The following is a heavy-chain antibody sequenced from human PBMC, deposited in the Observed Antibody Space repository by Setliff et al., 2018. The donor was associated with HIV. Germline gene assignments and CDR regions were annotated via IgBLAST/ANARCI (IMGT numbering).Heavy chain of an antibody. Sequence: GGSLRLSCAASGFTFSSYGMHWVRQAPGKGLEWVSHISSSSGRAIYYADSVKGRFTISRDNTKNPLFLQMNSLRAEDTAVYYCARVDSGYDLAYYYYMDVWGKGTTVTVSS. V-gene: IGHV3-48*04. CDR3: ARVDSGYDLAYYYYMDV. D-gene: IGHD5-12*01. J-gene: IGHJ6*03. CDR2: ISSSSGRAI. CDR1: GFTFSSYG.